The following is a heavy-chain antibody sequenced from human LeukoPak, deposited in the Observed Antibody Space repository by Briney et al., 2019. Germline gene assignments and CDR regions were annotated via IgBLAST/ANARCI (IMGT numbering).Heavy chain of an antibody. CDR1: GHTFTNYA. CDR3: ARGDAGHTFNSNWYETDY. V-gene: IGHV7-4-1*02. CDR2: INPNTGNP. J-gene: IGHJ4*02. Sequence: GASVKVSCKASGHTFTNYATKWVRQAPGQGLEWMGWINPNTGNPMYALGFTGRFVLSPDPSISPAYLQISSLKAEDPAAYYCARGDAGHTFNSNWYETDYWGQRTLVTVSS. D-gene: IGHD6-13*01.